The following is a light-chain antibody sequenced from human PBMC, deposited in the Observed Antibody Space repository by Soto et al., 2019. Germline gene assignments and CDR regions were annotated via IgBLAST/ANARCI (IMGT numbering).Light chain of an antibody. CDR3: CSYAVSLIYV. Sequence: QSVLTQPASVSGSPGQSITISCTGTSSDIGDYNFVSWYQQVPGKAPKLIIYEVTKRPSGVSPRFSGSKSGNTASLTISGLRAEDEGDYYCCSYAVSLIYVFXSGTKVTVL. CDR1: SSDIGDYNF. V-gene: IGLV2-23*02. CDR2: EVT. J-gene: IGLJ1*01.